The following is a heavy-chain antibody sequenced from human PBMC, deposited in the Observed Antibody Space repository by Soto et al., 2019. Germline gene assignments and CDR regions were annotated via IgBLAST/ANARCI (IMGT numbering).Heavy chain of an antibody. Sequence: EVQLVESGGGLVQPGGSLRLSCAASGFTFSDYWMSWVRQAPGKGLEWVANIKQDGNEKYYVDSVKGRFTISRDNAENSLYVQMSSLRAEDTAVYYCARGWAALDYWGQGTLVTVSS. CDR1: GFTFSDYW. D-gene: IGHD6-6*01. J-gene: IGHJ4*02. CDR2: IKQDGNEK. CDR3: ARGWAALDY. V-gene: IGHV3-7*03.